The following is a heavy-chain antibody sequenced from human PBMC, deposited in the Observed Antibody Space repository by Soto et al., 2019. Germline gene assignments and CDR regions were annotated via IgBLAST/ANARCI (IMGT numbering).Heavy chain of an antibody. J-gene: IGHJ5*02. CDR1: GYTFTSYG. V-gene: IGHV1-18*01. CDR3: ARDYTSRDFWSGYYSGTYNWFDP. Sequence: GASVKVSCKASGYTFTSYGISWVRQAPGQGLERIGWISAYNGNTNYAQKLQGRVTMTTDTSTSTAYMELRSLRSDDTAVYYCARDYTSRDFWSGYYSGTYNWFDPWGQGTLVTVSS. D-gene: IGHD3-3*01. CDR2: ISAYNGNT.